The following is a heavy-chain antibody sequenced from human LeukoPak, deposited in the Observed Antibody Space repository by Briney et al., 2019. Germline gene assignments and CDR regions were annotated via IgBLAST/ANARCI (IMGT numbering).Heavy chain of an antibody. CDR3: ARDKPGSSRSYLQDNWFDP. D-gene: IGHD6-13*01. CDR2: IKQDGSEK. Sequence: GGSLRLSCAASGFTFSSYWMSWVRQAPGKGLEWVANIKQDGSEKYYVDSVKGRFTIPRDNAKNSLYLQTTSLRAEATAVYYCARDKPGSSRSYLQDNWFDPWGQGTLVTVSS. CDR1: GFTFSSYW. V-gene: IGHV3-7*03. J-gene: IGHJ5*02.